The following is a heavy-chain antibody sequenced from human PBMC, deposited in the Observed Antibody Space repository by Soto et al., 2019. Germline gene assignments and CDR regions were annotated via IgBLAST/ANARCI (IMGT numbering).Heavy chain of an antibody. V-gene: IGHV3-23*01. CDR3: GKDDFTMFGGFPYYYYGMDV. J-gene: IGHJ6*02. D-gene: IGHD3-10*02. CDR1: GFTFSSYA. CDR2: ICGVGGTT. Sequence: GGSLRLSCAASGFTFSSYAMSWVRQAPGKGLEWVSAICGVGGTTYYADSVKGRFTISRDNSKNTLYLQMNSLRAEDTAVYYCGKDDFTMFGGFPYYYYGMDVWGQGTTVTVSS.